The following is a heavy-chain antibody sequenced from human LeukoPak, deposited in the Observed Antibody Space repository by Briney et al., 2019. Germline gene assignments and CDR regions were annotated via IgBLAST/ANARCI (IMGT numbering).Heavy chain of an antibody. CDR2: INPNSGGT. CDR1: GYTFTGYY. J-gene: IGHJ4*02. V-gene: IGHV1-2*02. CDR3: ATEEREWELLPLGY. D-gene: IGHD1-26*01. Sequence: ASVKVSCKDSGYTFTGYYMHWVRQAPGQGLEWMGWINPNSGGTNYAQKFQGRVTVTRDTSISTAYMELSRLRSDDTAVYYCATEEREWELLPLGYWGQGTLVTVSS.